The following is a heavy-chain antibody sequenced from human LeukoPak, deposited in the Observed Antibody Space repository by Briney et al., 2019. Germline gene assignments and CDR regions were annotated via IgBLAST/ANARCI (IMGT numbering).Heavy chain of an antibody. V-gene: IGHV1-46*01. CDR1: GYTFTSYY. J-gene: IGHJ5*02. CDR2: INPSGGST. D-gene: IGHD3-16*01. Sequence: ASVKVSCKASGYTFTSYYMHWVRQAPGQGLEWMGIINPSGGSTNYAQKFQGRVTMTRDMSTSTVYMELSSLRSADTAVYYCARVPSGGDRFDPWGQGTLVTVSS. CDR3: ARVPSGGDRFDP.